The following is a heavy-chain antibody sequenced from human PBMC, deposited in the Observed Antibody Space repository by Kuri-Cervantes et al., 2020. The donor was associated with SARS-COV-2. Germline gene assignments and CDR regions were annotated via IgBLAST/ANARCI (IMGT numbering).Heavy chain of an antibody. J-gene: IGHJ3*02. CDR3: ARDSEVVVAPSAFDI. Sequence: GGSLRLSCVASGFSFSSYGMHWVRQAPGKGLEWVALISYDGSDKDYADSVKGRFIISRDNSKNTVYLQMNTLRAEDTAVYYCARDSEVVVAPSAFDIWGQGTMVTVSS. CDR1: GFSFSSYG. V-gene: IGHV3-30*03. D-gene: IGHD2-15*01. CDR2: ISYDGSDK.